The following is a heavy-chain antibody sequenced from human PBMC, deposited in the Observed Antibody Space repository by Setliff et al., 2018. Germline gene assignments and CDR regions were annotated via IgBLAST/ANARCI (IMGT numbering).Heavy chain of an antibody. V-gene: IGHV4-59*08. D-gene: IGHD7-27*01. CDR2: IYSSGIT. CDR3: ARQPPLNWAIPFDL. Sequence: SETLSLTCTVSGGPITNFYWNWIRQSPGKGLEWIGYIYSSGITNYNPSLKSRLTMSVDTSKNQFSLHLSSMTAADKAVYYCARQPPLNWAIPFDLWGQGKRVTVSS. CDR1: GGPITNFY. J-gene: IGHJ3*01.